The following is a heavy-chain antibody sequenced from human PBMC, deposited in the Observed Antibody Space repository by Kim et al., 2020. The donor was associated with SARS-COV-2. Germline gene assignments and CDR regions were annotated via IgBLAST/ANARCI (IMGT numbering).Heavy chain of an antibody. V-gene: IGHV1-2*04. CDR1: GYTFTGYY. Sequence: ASVKVSCKASGYTFTGYYMHWVRQAPGQGLEWMGWINPNSGGTNYAQKFQGWVTMTRDTSISTAYMELSRLRSDDTAVYYCAREVTMVRGVTIFDYWGQGTLVTVSS. CDR2: INPNSGGT. CDR3: AREVTMVRGVTIFDY. D-gene: IGHD3-10*01. J-gene: IGHJ4*02.